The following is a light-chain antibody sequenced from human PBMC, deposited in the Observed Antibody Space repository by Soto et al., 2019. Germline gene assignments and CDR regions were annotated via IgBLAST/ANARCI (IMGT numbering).Light chain of an antibody. CDR3: QQYNNWPPT. V-gene: IGKV3-15*01. Sequence: EIVMTQSPATLSVSPGERATLSCRASQSVSSNLAWYQQKPDQAPRLLIYGASTRATAIPARFSGGGSGTEFTLTISSLQSEDFAVYYCQQYNNWPPTFGGGTKVEIK. J-gene: IGKJ4*01. CDR2: GAS. CDR1: QSVSSN.